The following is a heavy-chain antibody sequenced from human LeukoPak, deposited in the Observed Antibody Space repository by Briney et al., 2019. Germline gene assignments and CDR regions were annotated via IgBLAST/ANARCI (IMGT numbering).Heavy chain of an antibody. V-gene: IGHV4-38-2*02. D-gene: IGHD5-18*01. CDR1: GYSISSGYY. Sequence: SETLSLTCTVSGYSISSGYYWGWIRQPPGKGLEWIGSIYHSGSTYYNPSLKSRVTISVDTSKNQFSLKLSSVTAADTAVYYCARGLYGYSYGPTTGWFDPWGQGTLVTVSS. CDR3: ARGLYGYSYGPTTGWFDP. CDR2: IYHSGST. J-gene: IGHJ5*02.